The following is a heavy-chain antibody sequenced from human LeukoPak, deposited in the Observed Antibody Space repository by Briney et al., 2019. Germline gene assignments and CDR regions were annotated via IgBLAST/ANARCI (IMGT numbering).Heavy chain of an antibody. CDR2: MNPNSGNT. V-gene: IGHV1-8*01. CDR3: ARGHPYYDFWSGFPSYYYYYYMDV. Sequence: ASVKVSCKASGYTFTGYDINWVRQATGQGLEWMGWMNPNSGNTGYAQKFQGRVTMTRNTSISTAYMELSSLRSEDTAVYYCARGHPYYDFWSGFPSYYYYYYMDVWGKGTTVTVSS. J-gene: IGHJ6*03. D-gene: IGHD3-3*01. CDR1: GYTFTGYD.